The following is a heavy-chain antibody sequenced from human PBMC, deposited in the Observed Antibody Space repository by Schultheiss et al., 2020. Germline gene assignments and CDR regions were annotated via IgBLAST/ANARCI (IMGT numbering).Heavy chain of an antibody. J-gene: IGHJ6*02. Sequence: GGSLRLSCAASGFTFSDYYMSWIRQAPGKGLEWVSYISSSGSTIYYADSVKGRFTISRDNAKNSLYLQMNSLRAEDTAVYYCARDLSSSWYYYYGMDVWGQGTTVTVSS. CDR1: GFTFSDYY. D-gene: IGHD6-13*01. CDR3: ARDLSSSWYYYYGMDV. V-gene: IGHV3-11*01. CDR2: ISSSGSTI.